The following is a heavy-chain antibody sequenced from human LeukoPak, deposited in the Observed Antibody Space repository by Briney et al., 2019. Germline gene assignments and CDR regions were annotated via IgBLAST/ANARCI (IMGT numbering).Heavy chain of an antibody. Sequence: SVKVSCKASGGTFSSYAIRWVRQAPGQGLEWMGGIIPIFGTANYAQKFQGRVTITADESTSTAYMELSSLRSEDTAVYYCASSRGGDYLAFDYWGQGTLVTVSS. CDR1: GGTFSSYA. CDR2: IIPIFGTA. D-gene: IGHD4-17*01. J-gene: IGHJ4*02. CDR3: ASSRGGDYLAFDY. V-gene: IGHV1-69*01.